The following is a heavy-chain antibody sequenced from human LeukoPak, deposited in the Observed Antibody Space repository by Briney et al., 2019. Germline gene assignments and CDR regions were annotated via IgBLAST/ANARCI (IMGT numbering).Heavy chain of an antibody. J-gene: IGHJ4*02. Sequence: PGGSLRLSCTVSGFPFDVAAMTWVRQRPGAGLEWAAAIGGDGIARYTDSVAGRFTISKDIARHILYLQMNSLRIDDTAIYYCAKDLFRWTFDHWGPGTLVTVSS. CDR2: IGGDGIA. CDR3: AKDLFRWTFDH. V-gene: IGHV3-23*01. D-gene: IGHD3/OR15-3a*01. CDR1: GFPFDVAA.